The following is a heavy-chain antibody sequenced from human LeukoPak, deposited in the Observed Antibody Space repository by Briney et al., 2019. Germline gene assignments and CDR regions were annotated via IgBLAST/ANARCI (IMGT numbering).Heavy chain of an antibody. CDR2: ISSSSSYI. CDR1: GFTFSSYS. D-gene: IGHD4-17*01. J-gene: IGHJ4*02. V-gene: IGHV3-21*01. Sequence: GGSLRLSCAASGFTFSSYSMNWARQAPGKGLEWVSSISSSSSYIYYADSVKGRFTISRDNAKNSLYLQMNSLRAEDTAVYYCARGQTTVTIGDYWGQGTLVTVSS. CDR3: ARGQTTVTIGDY.